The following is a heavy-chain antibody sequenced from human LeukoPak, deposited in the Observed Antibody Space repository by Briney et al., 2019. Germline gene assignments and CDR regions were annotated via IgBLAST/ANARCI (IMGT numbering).Heavy chain of an antibody. J-gene: IGHJ6*04. Sequence: NPSETLSLTXAVYGGSFSGYYWSWIRQPPGKGLEWIGEINHSGSTNYNPSLKSRVTISVDTSKNQFSLKLSSVTAADTAVYYCARHRGVQRKAPMDVWGKGTTVTVSS. CDR1: GGSFSGYY. V-gene: IGHV4-34*01. CDR2: INHSGST. CDR3: ARHRGVQRKAPMDV. D-gene: IGHD3-16*02.